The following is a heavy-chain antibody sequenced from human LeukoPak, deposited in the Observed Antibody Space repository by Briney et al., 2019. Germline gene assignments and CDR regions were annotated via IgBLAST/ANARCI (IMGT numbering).Heavy chain of an antibody. Sequence: KASETLSLTCSVSGASISTYYWSWIRQPPGMGLEWIGYIYYSGSTNYNPSLKSRVTMSVDTSKNQFSLKLSSVTAADTAVYYCARDAPAARDHDAFDIWGQGTMVTVSS. CDR3: ARDAPAARDHDAFDI. CDR2: IYYSGST. V-gene: IGHV4-59*12. J-gene: IGHJ3*02. CDR1: GASISTYY. D-gene: IGHD2-2*01.